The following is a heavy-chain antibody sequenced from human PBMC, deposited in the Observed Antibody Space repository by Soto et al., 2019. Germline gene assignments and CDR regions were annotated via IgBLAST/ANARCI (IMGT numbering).Heavy chain of an antibody. CDR2: IYHSGST. Sequence: TLSLTCAVSGGSVSSGGYSWSWIRQPPGKGLEWIGYIYHSGSTYYNPSLKSRVTISVDRSKNQFSLKPSSVTAADTAVYYCARGPPFHWGQGTLVTVSS. CDR3: ARGPPFH. D-gene: IGHD3-16*01. V-gene: IGHV4-30-2*01. CDR1: GGSVSSGGYS. J-gene: IGHJ4*02.